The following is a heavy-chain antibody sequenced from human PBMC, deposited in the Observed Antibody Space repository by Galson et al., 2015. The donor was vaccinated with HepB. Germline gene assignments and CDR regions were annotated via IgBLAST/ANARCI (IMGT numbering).Heavy chain of an antibody. CDR2: ISSSSSYI. D-gene: IGHD5-18*01. J-gene: IGHJ4*02. V-gene: IGHV3-21*01. Sequence: SLRLSCAASGFTFSSYSMNWVRQAPGKGLEWVSSISSSSSYIYYADSVKGRFTISRDNAKNSLYLQMNSLRAEDTAVYYCARDKIKIQLLFDYWGQGTLVTVSS. CDR1: GFTFSSYS. CDR3: ARDKIKIQLLFDY.